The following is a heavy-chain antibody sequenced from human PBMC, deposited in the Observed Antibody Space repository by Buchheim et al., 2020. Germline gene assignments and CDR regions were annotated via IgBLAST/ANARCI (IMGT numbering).Heavy chain of an antibody. D-gene: IGHD5-24*01. Sequence: EVQLVESGGGLVQPGGSLRLSCAASGFAFSSYEMNWVRQAPGKGLEWVSYISSSGSTIYYADSVKGRFTISRNNAKNYLYLKMNSPRAEDTAVYYCAREMATFDYWGQGTL. CDR2: ISSSGSTI. CDR1: GFAFSSYE. V-gene: IGHV3-48*03. CDR3: AREMATFDY. J-gene: IGHJ4*02.